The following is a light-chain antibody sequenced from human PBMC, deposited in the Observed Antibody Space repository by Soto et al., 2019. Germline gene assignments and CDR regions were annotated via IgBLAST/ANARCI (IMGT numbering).Light chain of an antibody. CDR1: QDIGTW. V-gene: IGKV1-5*01. J-gene: IGKJ1*01. CDR3: QHYNSYSET. Sequence: DIQMTQSPSTLSASVGDRVTITCRASQDIGTWLAWYQQKAGKAPNLLIYEASYLQGGVPSRFSGTGSGTEFTLTIRSLQPDDFATYYCQHYNSYSETFGQGTKVDIK. CDR2: EAS.